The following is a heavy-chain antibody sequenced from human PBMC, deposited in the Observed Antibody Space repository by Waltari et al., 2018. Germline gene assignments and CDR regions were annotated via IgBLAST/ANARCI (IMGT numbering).Heavy chain of an antibody. J-gene: IGHJ5*02. CDR2: IYSSGST. Sequence: WSWIRQHPGKGLEWIGYIYSSGSTYYNPSLKSRVTISVDTSKNQFSLKLSSVTAADTAVYYCARANYDILTGYYTPWGQGTLVTVSS. CDR3: ARANYDILTGYYTP. V-gene: IGHV4-31*02. D-gene: IGHD3-9*01.